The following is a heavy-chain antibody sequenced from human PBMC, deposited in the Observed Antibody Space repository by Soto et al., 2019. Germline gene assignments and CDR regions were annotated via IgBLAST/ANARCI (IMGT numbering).Heavy chain of an antibody. CDR3: ARDTKGPYNWFDP. D-gene: IGHD1-1*01. CDR1: GDSISSRSW. Sequence: QVQLQESGPGLVKPSGTLSLTCAVSGDSISSRSWWTWVRQPPGKGLEWIGGVYESGTTNYNPSLMSRVTISVDKSKNQFSLSLTSVTAADPAFYYCARDTKGPYNWFDPWGQGTLVTVSS. V-gene: IGHV4-4*02. CDR2: VYESGTT. J-gene: IGHJ5*02.